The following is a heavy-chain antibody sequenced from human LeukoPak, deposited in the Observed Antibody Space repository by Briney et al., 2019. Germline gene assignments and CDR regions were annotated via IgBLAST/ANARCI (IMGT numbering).Heavy chain of an antibody. V-gene: IGHV1-2*02. CDR2: LNPNTLVT. CDR3: ARKDGGRDGMDV. Sequence: ASVKVSCKASGYTFTDYYMHWVRQAPGQGLEWMGWLNPNTLVTKYAQRFQGRVSMTWDTSISTGYMDLRSLTSDDTAVYYCARKDGGRDGMDVWGQGTTVTVSS. D-gene: IGHD4-23*01. CDR1: GYTFTDYY. J-gene: IGHJ6*02.